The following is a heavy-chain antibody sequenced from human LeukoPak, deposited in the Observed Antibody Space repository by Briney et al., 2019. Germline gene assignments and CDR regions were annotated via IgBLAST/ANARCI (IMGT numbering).Heavy chain of an antibody. V-gene: IGHV4-59*01. J-gene: IGHJ6*03. CDR2: IYYSETT. CDR1: SGSISTYY. CDR3: ARALYFGSGSPYYYMDV. Sequence: SETLSLTCTVSSGSISTYYWSWIRQPPGKGLEWIGYIYYSETTKYNPSPKSRVTISVDTSKNQFSLKLSSVTAADTAVYYCARALYFGSGSPYYYMDVWGKGTTVTVSS. D-gene: IGHD3-10*01.